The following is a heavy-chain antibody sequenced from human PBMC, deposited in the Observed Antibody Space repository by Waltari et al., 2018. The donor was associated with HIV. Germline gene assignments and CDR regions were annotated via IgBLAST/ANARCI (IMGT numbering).Heavy chain of an antibody. J-gene: IGHJ4*02. CDR2: IKQDGNEK. V-gene: IGHV3-7*01. CDR3: ARAYSGTYRSGDY. D-gene: IGHD1-26*01. Sequence: EVQLVETGGALVQPGGSLRVSCVASGFTFSKYWMTWVRRAPGRGLEWVANIKQDGNEKNYLDSVKGRFTISRDNAKNSLYLQMNNLRDEDSATYYCARAYSGTYRSGDYWGQGTLVTVSS. CDR1: GFTFSKYW.